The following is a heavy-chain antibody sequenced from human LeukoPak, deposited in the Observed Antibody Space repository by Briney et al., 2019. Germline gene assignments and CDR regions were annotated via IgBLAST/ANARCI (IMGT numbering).Heavy chain of an antibody. J-gene: IGHJ4*02. D-gene: IGHD1-26*01. V-gene: IGHV3-7*01. CDR3: ARERTVGATIANRAFDY. CDR1: GFTFSSYW. Sequence: GGSLRLSCAASGFTFSSYWMSWVRQAPGKGLEWVASIKQDGSEKYYVDSVKGRFTISRDNAKNSLYLQMNSLRAEDTAVYYCARERTVGATIANRAFDYWGQGTLVTVSS. CDR2: IKQDGSEK.